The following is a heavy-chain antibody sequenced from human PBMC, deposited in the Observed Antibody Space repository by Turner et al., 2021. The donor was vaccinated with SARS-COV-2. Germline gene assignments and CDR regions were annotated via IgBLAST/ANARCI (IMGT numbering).Heavy chain of an antibody. CDR2: ISPGGGER. J-gene: IGHJ4*02. CDR3: ARDSDGSGCLSSLDV. CDR1: GFDFNHYG. Sequence: VQLVESGGGVVQHGTSMSLSGAASGFDFNHYGIPWVRQAPGKGLEWVANISPGGGERYYPDSVKGRFTISRDDSRNTVFLQMNTLTAGDTAVYYCARDSDGSGCLSSLDVWGQGTLVTVSS. D-gene: IGHD3-22*01. V-gene: IGHV3-33*02.